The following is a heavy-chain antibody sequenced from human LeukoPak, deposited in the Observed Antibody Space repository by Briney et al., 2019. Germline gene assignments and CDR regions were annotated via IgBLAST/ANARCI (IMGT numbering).Heavy chain of an antibody. CDR1: GFTVSSNY. Sequence: GGSLRLSCAASGFTVSSNYMSWVRQAPGKGLEWVANIKQDGSEKYYVDSVKGRFTISRDNAKNSLYLQMNSLRAEDTAVYYCARFRSSTRGYYFDYWGQGTLVTVSS. V-gene: IGHV3-7*01. D-gene: IGHD2-2*01. CDR3: ARFRSSTRGYYFDY. CDR2: IKQDGSEK. J-gene: IGHJ4*02.